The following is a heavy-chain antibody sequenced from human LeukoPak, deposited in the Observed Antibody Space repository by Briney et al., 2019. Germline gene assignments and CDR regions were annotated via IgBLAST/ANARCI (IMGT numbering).Heavy chain of an antibody. D-gene: IGHD6-19*01. CDR2: GNHSVST. Sequence: SETLSLTCAVYGGSFSGYYWSWIRHPPAKGLELIGEGNHSVSTNNNPSLKSRVTISIDTSTNKFSLTLSSVTAADTAVYSCASIHLGQDLDSSGRVWWFAPWGQGTLVTVSS. J-gene: IGHJ5*02. CDR3: ASIHLGQDLDSSGRVWWFAP. V-gene: IGHV4-34*01. CDR1: GGSFSGYY.